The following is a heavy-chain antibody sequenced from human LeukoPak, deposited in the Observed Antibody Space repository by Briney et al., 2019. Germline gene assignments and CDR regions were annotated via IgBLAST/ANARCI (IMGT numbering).Heavy chain of an antibody. V-gene: IGHV3-48*01. Sequence: GGSLRLSCAASGFTISRDSMNWVRQAPGKGQERVSYINGGGSPIFYADSVRGRFTISRDNAKNSLHLQMNSLRAEDTAVYYCVRDNPRCCGVIPANIDDYWGQGTLVTVSS. D-gene: IGHD2-21*01. CDR1: GFTISRDS. CDR3: VRDNPRCCGVIPANIDDY. CDR2: INGGGSPI. J-gene: IGHJ4*02.